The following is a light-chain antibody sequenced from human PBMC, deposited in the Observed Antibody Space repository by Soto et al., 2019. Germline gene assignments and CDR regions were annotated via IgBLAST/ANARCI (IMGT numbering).Light chain of an antibody. CDR3: QQYNNWPWT. V-gene: IGKV3-15*01. CDR1: QSVSSN. CDR2: GAS. J-gene: IGKJ1*01. Sequence: EILMTQSPATLSVSPGARATLSCRASQSVSSNLAWYQHKPGQAPRLLIYGASPRATGIPGRFSGSGSGTVFTLTISCLQSDDFGVYYCQQYNNWPWTFGRGTKVEIK.